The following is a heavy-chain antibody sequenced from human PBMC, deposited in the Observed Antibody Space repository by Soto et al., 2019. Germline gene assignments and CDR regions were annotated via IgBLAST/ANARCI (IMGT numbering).Heavy chain of an antibody. CDR2: ISGSGGST. Sequence: EVQLLESGGGLVQPGGSLRLSCAASRFTFSSYAMSWVRQAPGKGLEWVSAISGSGGSTYYADSVKGRFTISRDNSKNTLYLQMNSLRAEDTAVYYCAKDRSRCSSTSCPIWYWGQGTLLTVSS. V-gene: IGHV3-23*01. CDR3: AKDRSRCSSTSCPIWY. D-gene: IGHD2-2*01. J-gene: IGHJ4*02. CDR1: RFTFSSYA.